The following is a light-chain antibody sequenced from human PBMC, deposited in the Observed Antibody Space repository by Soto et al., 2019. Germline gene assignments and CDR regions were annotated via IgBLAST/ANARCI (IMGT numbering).Light chain of an antibody. CDR2: GNS. Sequence: QSVLTQPPSVSGAPGQGATISCTGGSSNIGANYDVHWYQQLPGTAPKVLIYGNSNRPSGVPDRFSGSKSGTSASLAITGLQVEDEADYYCQSYDSSLRNVIFGGGTKLTVL. J-gene: IGLJ2*01. CDR1: SSNIGANYD. CDR3: QSYDSSLRNVI. V-gene: IGLV1-40*01.